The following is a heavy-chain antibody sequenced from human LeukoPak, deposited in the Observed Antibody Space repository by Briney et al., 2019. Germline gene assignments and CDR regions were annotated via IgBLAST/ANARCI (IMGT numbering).Heavy chain of an antibody. CDR2: IYYRGST. V-gene: IGHV4-31*03. CDR3: ARGVDSSSWFVGMDV. J-gene: IGHJ6*02. Sequence: SETLSLTCTVSGGSISSGGYYWSWIRQHPGKGLEWIGYIYYRGSTYYNPSLKSRVTISVDTSKNQFSLKLSSVTAADTAVYYCARGVDSSSWFVGMDVWGQGTTVTVSS. D-gene: IGHD6-13*01. CDR1: GGSISSGGYY.